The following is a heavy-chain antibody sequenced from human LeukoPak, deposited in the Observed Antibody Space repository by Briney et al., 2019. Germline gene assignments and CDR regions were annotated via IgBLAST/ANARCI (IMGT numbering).Heavy chain of an antibody. Sequence: PGRSLRLSHPPAGSTFSAYSIGWVRQAPGHGREWLAVISYGGSTKYTADSVNGRLTNSRENSENTVYLQMNSLRPEDTAVYYCARDDQDYFDSSKSFDYWGQGTLVTVSS. D-gene: IGHD3-9*01. V-gene: IGHV3-30*01. CDR1: GSTFSAYS. CDR3: ARDDQDYFDSSKSFDY. CDR2: ISYGGSTK. J-gene: IGHJ4*02.